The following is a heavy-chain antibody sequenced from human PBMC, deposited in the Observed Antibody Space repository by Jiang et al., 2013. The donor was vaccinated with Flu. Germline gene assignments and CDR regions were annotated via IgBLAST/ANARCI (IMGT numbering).Heavy chain of an antibody. CDR2: ISYDGSNK. CDR3: AGPPHGYSSSWLPFDY. V-gene: IGHV3-30-3*01. J-gene: IGHJ4*02. Sequence: VQLVESGGGLVKPGGSLRLSCAASGFSFSDYYMSWIRQAPGKGLEWVAVISYDGSNKYYADSVKGRFTISRDNSKNTLYLQMNSLRAEDTAVYYCAGPPHGYSSSWLPFDYWGQGTLVTVSS. CDR1: GFSFSDYY. D-gene: IGHD6-13*01.